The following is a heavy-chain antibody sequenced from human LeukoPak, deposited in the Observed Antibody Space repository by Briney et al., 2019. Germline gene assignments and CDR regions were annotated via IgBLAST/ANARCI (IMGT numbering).Heavy chain of an antibody. V-gene: IGHV4-39*07. D-gene: IGHD1-7*01. CDR2: MLDSATT. J-gene: IGHJ4*02. CDR1: GGSISSNPNY. CDR3: SRDPPAGTSPY. Sequence: SETLSLICSVSGGSISSNPNYWGWVRQPPGKGLEWIASMLDSATTYYNPSLKSRVTISLDTSKNQFSLRLTSVTAADTAVYYCSRDPPAGTSPYWGQGTLVTASS.